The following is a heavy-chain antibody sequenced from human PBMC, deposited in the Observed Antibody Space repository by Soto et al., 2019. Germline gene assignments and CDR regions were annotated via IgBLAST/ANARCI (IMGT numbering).Heavy chain of an antibody. CDR3: AAGGVRGYYYYGMDV. V-gene: IGHV1-58*01. CDR2: IVVGSGNT. Sequence: QMQLVQSGPEVKKPGTSVKVSCKASGFTFTSSAVQWVRQARGQRLEWIGWIVVGSGNTNYAQKFQERVTITRDMSTSTAYMELSSLRSEDTAVYYCAAGGVRGYYYYGMDVWGQGTTVTVSS. D-gene: IGHD3-10*01. CDR1: GFTFTSSA. J-gene: IGHJ6*02.